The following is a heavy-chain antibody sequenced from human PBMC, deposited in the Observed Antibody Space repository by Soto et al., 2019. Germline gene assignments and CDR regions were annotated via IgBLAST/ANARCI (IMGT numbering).Heavy chain of an antibody. V-gene: IGHV1-2*02. D-gene: IGHD6-19*01. Sequence: ASVKVSCKASGYTFTGYYMHWVRQAPGQGLEWMGWINPNSGGTNYAQKFQGRGTMTRDTSISTAYMELSRLRSDDTAVYYCARAENSSGWQWGQGTLVTVSS. CDR2: INPNSGGT. CDR1: GYTFTGYY. CDR3: ARAENSSGWQ. J-gene: IGHJ4*02.